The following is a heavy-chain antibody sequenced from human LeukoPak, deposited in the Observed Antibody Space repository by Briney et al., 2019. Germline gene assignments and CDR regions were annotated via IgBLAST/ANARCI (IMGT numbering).Heavy chain of an antibody. CDR2: ISSSGSTI. CDR3: ARDMWELTVDY. Sequence: GGSLRLSCAASGFTFSDYCMSWIRQAPGKGLEWVSYISSSGSTIYYADSVKGRFTISRDNAKNSLYLQMNSLRAEDTAVYYCARDMWELTVDYWGQGTLVTASS. V-gene: IGHV3-11*01. D-gene: IGHD1-26*01. CDR1: GFTFSDYC. J-gene: IGHJ4*02.